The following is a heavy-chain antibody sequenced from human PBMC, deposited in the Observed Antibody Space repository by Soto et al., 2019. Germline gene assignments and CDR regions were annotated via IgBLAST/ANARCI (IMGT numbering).Heavy chain of an antibody. CDR2: IIPISGTA. J-gene: IGHJ6*02. CDR3: ARSQCSSTSLELYYYFYSGMDV. Sequence: QVQLVQSGAGVKKPGSSVKVSCTASGGTFSSYAINWVRQAPGQGLEWMEGIIPISGTANYAQKWQGRVTITADESTNAAYMELRSLRSEDTAVYYWARSQCSSTSLELYYYFYSGMDVWGQGTTVPISS. V-gene: IGHV1-69*01. D-gene: IGHD2-2*01. CDR1: GGTFSSYA.